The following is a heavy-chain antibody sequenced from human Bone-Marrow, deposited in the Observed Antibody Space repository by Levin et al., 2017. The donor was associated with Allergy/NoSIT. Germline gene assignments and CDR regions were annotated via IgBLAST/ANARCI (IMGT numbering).Heavy chain of an antibody. CDR2: MNPNSGNT. J-gene: IGHJ1*01. CDR1: GYTFTSYD. CDR3: AGGGNYYSATDH. D-gene: IGHD4-23*01. Sequence: ASVKVSCKASGYTFTSYDINWVRQASGQGLEWMGWMNPNSGNTGYAQKFQGRVTMTSDTSISTAYMELSSLTSEDTAIYFCAGGGNYYSATDHWGQGTLVTVSS. V-gene: IGHV1-8*01.